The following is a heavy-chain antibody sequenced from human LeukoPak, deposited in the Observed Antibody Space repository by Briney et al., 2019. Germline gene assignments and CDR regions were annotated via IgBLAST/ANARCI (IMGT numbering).Heavy chain of an antibody. J-gene: IGHJ4*02. CDR2: ISSSSSYI. V-gene: IGHV3-21*01. D-gene: IGHD6-19*01. CDR1: GFTFSSYS. Sequence: GSLRLSCAASGFTFSSYSMNWVRQAPGKGLEWVSSISSSSSYIYYADSVKGRFTISRDNAKNSLYLQMNSLRAEDTAVYYCARDPAIAVAGTGNYWGQGTLVTVSS. CDR3: ARDPAIAVAGTGNY.